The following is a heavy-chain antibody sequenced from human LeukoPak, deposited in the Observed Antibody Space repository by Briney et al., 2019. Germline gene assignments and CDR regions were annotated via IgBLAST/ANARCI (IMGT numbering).Heavy chain of an antibody. D-gene: IGHD3-22*01. J-gene: IGHJ4*02. CDR1: GFTFSDYY. Sequence: GGSLGLSCAASGFTFSDYYMSWIRQAPGKGLEWVSYISSSGSTIYYADSVKGRFTISRDNAKNSLYLQMNSLRAEDTAVYYCARGTNHYYDSSGPVDYWGQGTLVTVSS. V-gene: IGHV3-11*01. CDR3: ARGTNHYYDSSGPVDY. CDR2: ISSSGSTI.